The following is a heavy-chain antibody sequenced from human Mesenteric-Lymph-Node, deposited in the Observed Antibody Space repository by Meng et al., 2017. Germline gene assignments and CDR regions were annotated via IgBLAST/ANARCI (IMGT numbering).Heavy chain of an antibody. V-gene: IGHV3-53*04. Sequence: GESLKISCAASGFTVSSNYMSWVRQAPGKGLEWVSVIYSGGSTYYADSVKGRFTISRHNSKNTLYLQMNSLRAEDTAVYYCARVYYYGSGSYYNRIDPWGQGTLVTVSS. CDR3: ARVYYYGSGSYYNRIDP. CDR2: IYSGGST. J-gene: IGHJ5*02. CDR1: GFTVSSNY. D-gene: IGHD3-10*01.